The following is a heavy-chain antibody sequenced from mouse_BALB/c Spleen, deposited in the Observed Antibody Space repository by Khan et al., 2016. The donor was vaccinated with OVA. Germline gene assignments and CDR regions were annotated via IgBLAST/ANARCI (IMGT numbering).Heavy chain of an antibody. J-gene: IGHJ3*01. CDR2: VNPNNGGT. CDR3: GRISIITGEGFAY. D-gene: IGHD1-1*01. CDR1: GYSFTGYY. V-gene: IGHV1-18*01. Sequence: EVQLQESGPDLVKPGASVKISCKTSGYSFTGYYIHWVKQSQGKSLEWIGRVNPNNGGTTYNQKFKGKAILTVEKSSSTAYMELRSLTSEDSAVYYCGRISIITGEGFAYWGQGTLVTVSA.